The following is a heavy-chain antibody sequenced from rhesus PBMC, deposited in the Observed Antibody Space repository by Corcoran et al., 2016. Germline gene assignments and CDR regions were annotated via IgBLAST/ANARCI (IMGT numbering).Heavy chain of an antibody. CDR1: GASSSSNY. CDR2: IDGGGGST. D-gene: IGHD2-39*01. CDR3: ARDLPSSDRFDV. V-gene: IGHV4S2*01. J-gene: IGHJ5-1*01. Sequence: QVQLQESGPGLVTPSETLPLTCAVSGASSSSNYWSWIRQAPGKGLELIGRIDGGGGSTDYNPSLTSRVTMSINTSKNQFSLKLKSVTAADTAVYYCARDLPSSDRFDVWVAGVLVTVSS.